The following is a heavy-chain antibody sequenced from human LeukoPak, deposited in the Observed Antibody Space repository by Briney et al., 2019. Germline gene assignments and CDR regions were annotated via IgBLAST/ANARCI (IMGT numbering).Heavy chain of an antibody. D-gene: IGHD3-22*01. CDR3: ARGHYDYYDSSGYHPLDFHY. CDR1: GGSISSGGYY. Sequence: SETLSLTCTVSGGSISSGGYYWSWIRQHPGKGLEWIGYIYYRGSTYYNPSLKSRVTISVDTSKDQFSLKLSSVTAADTAVYYCARGHYDYYDSSGYHPLDFHYWGQGTLVTVSS. J-gene: IGHJ4*02. CDR2: IYYRGST. V-gene: IGHV4-31*03.